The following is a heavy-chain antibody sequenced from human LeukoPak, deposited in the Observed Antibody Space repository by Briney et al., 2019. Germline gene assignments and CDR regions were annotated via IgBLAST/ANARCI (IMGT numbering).Heavy chain of an antibody. J-gene: IGHJ5*02. CDR1: GGTFSSYA. CDR2: IIPIFGTA. D-gene: IGHD6-13*01. CDR3: ARGGYSSNWFRVWFDP. Sequence: SVKVSCKASGGTFSSYAISWVRQAPGQGLEWMGGIIPIFGTANYAQKFQGRVTITADESTSTAYMELSSLRSEDTAVYYCARGGYSSNWFRVWFDPWGQGTLVTVSS. V-gene: IGHV1-69*13.